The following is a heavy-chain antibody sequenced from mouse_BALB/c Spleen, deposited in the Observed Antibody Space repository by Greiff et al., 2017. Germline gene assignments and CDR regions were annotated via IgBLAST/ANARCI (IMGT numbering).Heavy chain of an antibody. V-gene: IGHV5-9-4*01. CDR1: GFTFSSYA. Sequence: EVKVVESGGGLVKPGGSLKLSCAASGFTFSSYAMSWVRQSPEKRLEWVAEISSGGSYTYYPDTVTGRFTISRDNAKNTLYLEMSSLRSEDTAMYYCARDRGGGFDYWGQGTTLTVSS. CDR2: ISSGGSYT. D-gene: IGHD3-1*01. CDR3: ARDRGGGFDY. J-gene: IGHJ2*01.